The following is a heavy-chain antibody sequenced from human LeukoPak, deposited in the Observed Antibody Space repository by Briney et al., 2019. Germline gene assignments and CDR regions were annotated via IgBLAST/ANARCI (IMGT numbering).Heavy chain of an antibody. V-gene: IGHV1-69*04. J-gene: IGHJ6*02. Sequence: SVKVSCKASGGTFSSYAISWVRQAPGQGLEWMGRIIPILGIANYAQKFQGRVTITADKSTSTAYMELSSLRSEDTAVYYCAREGWLQLSYYYYGMDVWGQGTTVTVSS. CDR3: AREGWLQLSYYYYGMDV. CDR1: GGTFSSYA. D-gene: IGHD5-24*01. CDR2: IIPILGIA.